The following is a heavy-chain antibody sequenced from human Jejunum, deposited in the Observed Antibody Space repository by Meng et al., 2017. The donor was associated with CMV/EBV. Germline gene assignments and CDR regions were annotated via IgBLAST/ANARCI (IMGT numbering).Heavy chain of an antibody. CDR3: ARGPGASTREGFDY. D-gene: IGHD1-26*01. V-gene: IGHV4-4*07. CDR1: GGSVNNYY. Sequence: VEPHESGPGLVKPSVXLSLTCTVSGGSVNNYYWSWIRQSAGKGLEWIGRFYSSDTYNYHPSLNSRVTMSLDTSKNQFSLNLRSVTAADTAIYYCARGPGASTREGFDYWGLGTLVTVSS. J-gene: IGHJ4*02. CDR2: FYSSDTY.